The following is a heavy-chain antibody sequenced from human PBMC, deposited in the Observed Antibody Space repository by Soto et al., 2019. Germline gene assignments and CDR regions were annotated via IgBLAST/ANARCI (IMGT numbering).Heavy chain of an antibody. CDR3: ARDRAIGPTLFLFDP. D-gene: IGHD2-21*01. CDR1: GFTFSSYS. J-gene: IGHJ5*02. V-gene: IGHV3-21*01. Sequence: EVQLVESGGGLVKPGGSLRLSCAASGFTFSSYSMNWVRQAPGKGLEWVSSISSSSSYIYYADSVKGRFTISRDNAKNSLYLQMNSLRAEDTAVYYCARDRAIGPTLFLFDPWGQGTLVTVSS. CDR2: ISSSSSYI.